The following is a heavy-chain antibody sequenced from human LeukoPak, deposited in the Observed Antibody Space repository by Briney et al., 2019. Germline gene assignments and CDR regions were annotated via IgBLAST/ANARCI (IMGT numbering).Heavy chain of an antibody. CDR2: TYHRSKWYN. V-gene: IGHV6-1*01. Sequence: SQTLSLTCAISGDSVSSNSAAWNWIRQSPSRGLEWLGRTYHRSKWYNDYAVSVKSRITINPDTSKNQFSLKLSSVTAADTAVYYCARGDAFDIWGQGTMVTVSS. CDR3: ARGDAFDI. CDR1: GDSVSSNSAA. J-gene: IGHJ3*02.